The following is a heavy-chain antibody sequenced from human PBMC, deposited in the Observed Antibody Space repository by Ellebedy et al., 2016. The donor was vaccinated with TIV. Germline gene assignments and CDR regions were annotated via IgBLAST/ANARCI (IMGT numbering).Heavy chain of an antibody. Sequence: SETLSLTCSVSGASMSSSRFYWAWIRQPPGTGLEWIGSIFYSGTTYYSPSLQSRVTVSADTSKNQFALILTSVTAADSAVYYCARHSHSTGWYYFDYWGQGNLITVSS. CDR1: GASMSSSRFY. V-gene: IGHV4-39*01. CDR2: IFYSGTT. J-gene: IGHJ4*02. D-gene: IGHD6-19*01. CDR3: ARHSHSTGWYYFDY.